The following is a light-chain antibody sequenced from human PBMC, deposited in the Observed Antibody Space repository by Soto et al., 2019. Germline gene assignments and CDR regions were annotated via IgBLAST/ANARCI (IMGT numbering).Light chain of an antibody. CDR1: QDISNF. Sequence: DLPMTQSPSSLSASVGDRVTITCQASQDISNFLNWYQQKPGKAPKLLIYDASNLETGVPSRFSGSGSGTDFSFSISSLQPEDIATYYCQQYENLPITFGQGTRLEIK. V-gene: IGKV1-33*01. CDR2: DAS. CDR3: QQYENLPIT. J-gene: IGKJ5*01.